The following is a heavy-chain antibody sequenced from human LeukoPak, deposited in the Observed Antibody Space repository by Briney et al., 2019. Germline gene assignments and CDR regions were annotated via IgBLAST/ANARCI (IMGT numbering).Heavy chain of an antibody. J-gene: IGHJ4*02. CDR3: ARASDYGDSPGRFDY. D-gene: IGHD4-17*01. CDR1: GGTFSSYA. Sequence: GASVKVSCKASGGTFSSYAISWVRQAPGQGLEWMGGIIPIFGTANYAQKFQGRVTITADESTSTAYMELSSLRSEDTAVYYCARASDYGDSPGRFDYWGQGTLVTVSS. CDR2: IIPIFGTA. V-gene: IGHV1-69*13.